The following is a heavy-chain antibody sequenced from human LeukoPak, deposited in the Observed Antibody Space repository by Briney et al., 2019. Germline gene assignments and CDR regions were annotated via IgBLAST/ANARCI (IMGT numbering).Heavy chain of an antibody. Sequence: SVKVSCKASGGTFSSYAISWVRQAPGQGLEWMGRIIPILGIANYAQKFQGRVTITADKSTSTAYMELSSLGSEDTAVYYCARDLAPTTVVDAFDIWGQGTMVTVSS. J-gene: IGHJ3*02. CDR3: ARDLAPTTVVDAFDI. V-gene: IGHV1-69*04. D-gene: IGHD4-23*01. CDR1: GGTFSSYA. CDR2: IIPILGIA.